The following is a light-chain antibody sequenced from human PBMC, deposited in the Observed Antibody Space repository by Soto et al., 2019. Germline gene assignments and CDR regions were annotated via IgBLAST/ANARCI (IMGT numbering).Light chain of an antibody. CDR2: EVS. J-gene: IGLJ1*01. V-gene: IGLV2-23*02. CDR1: SSEVGSYNL. CDR3: CSYAGSSTSPYV. Sequence: QSVLTQPASVSGSPGQSITISCTGTSSEVGSYNLVSWYQQHPGKAPKLMIYEVSKRPSGVSNRFSGSKSGNTASLTISVLQSEYEADYYCCSYAGSSTSPYVFGTGTKVTVL.